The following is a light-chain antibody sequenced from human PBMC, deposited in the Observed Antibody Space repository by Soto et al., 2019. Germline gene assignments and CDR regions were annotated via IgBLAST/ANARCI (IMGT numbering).Light chain of an antibody. Sequence: QLVLTQPRSVSGSPGQSVTISCTGTSSDVGGYNYVSWYQQHPGKAPKLMIYDVSKRPSGVPDRFSGSKSGNTASLTISGLQAEDEADYYCCSYAGSYRVFGTGTKVTVL. V-gene: IGLV2-11*01. CDR1: SSDVGGYNY. J-gene: IGLJ1*01. CDR2: DVS. CDR3: CSYAGSYRV.